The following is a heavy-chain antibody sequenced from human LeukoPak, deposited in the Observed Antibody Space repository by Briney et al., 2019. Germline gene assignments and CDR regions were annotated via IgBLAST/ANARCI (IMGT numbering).Heavy chain of an antibody. V-gene: IGHV3-23*01. CDR3: AREELWFGESPLVDY. CDR1: GFSFRSDG. CDR2: IIGGDGST. D-gene: IGHD3-10*01. Sequence: GGSLRLSCAASGFSFRSDGMSWVRQAPGKGLEWVSGIIGGDGSTYYADSVKGRFTISRDNAKNSLYLQMNSLRAEDTAVYYCAREELWFGESPLVDYWGQGTLVTVSS. J-gene: IGHJ4*02.